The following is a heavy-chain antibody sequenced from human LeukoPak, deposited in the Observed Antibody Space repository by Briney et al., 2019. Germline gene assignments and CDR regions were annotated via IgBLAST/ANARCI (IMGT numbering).Heavy chain of an antibody. CDR2: IYYSGST. CDR3: ARDHVSRAARPIGYYYYMDV. CDR1: GGSISSYY. D-gene: IGHD6-6*01. V-gene: IGHV4-59*01. J-gene: IGHJ6*03. Sequence: SETLSHTCTVSGGSISSYYWSWIRQPPGKGLEWIGYIYYSGSTNYNPSLKSRVTISVDTSKNQFSLKLSSVTAADTAVYYCARDHVSRAARPIGYYYYMDVWGKGTTVTVSS.